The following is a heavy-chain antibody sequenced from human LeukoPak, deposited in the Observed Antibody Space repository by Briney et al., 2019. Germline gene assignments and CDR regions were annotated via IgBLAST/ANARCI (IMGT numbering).Heavy chain of an antibody. CDR3: AKDLKLNKYYYDSSAYYHRGSYFDY. CDR2: IRYDGSNK. D-gene: IGHD3-22*01. CDR1: GFTFSSFG. Sequence: GGSLRLSCAASGFTFSSFGMHWVRQAPAKGLEWVAFIRYDGSNKYYADSVKGRFTISRDNSKNTLYLQMNSLRAEDTAVYYCAKDLKLNKYYYDSSAYYHRGSYFDYWGQGTLVTVSS. J-gene: IGHJ4*02. V-gene: IGHV3-30*02.